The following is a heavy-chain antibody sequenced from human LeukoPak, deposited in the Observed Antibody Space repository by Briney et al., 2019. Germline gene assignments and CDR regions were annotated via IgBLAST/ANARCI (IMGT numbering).Heavy chain of an antibody. D-gene: IGHD3-22*01. CDR1: GYTFTSSH. J-gene: IGHJ5*02. V-gene: IGHV1-46*01. Sequence: ASVKVSCKASGYTFTSSHINWVRLATGQGREWMGIINPSGGSTSYAQKFQGRVTMTRDMSTSTVYMELSSLRSEDTAVYYCASPILNYYDSSGYLAPLATWGQGTLVTVPS. CDR3: ASPILNYYDSSGYLAPLAT. CDR2: INPSGGST.